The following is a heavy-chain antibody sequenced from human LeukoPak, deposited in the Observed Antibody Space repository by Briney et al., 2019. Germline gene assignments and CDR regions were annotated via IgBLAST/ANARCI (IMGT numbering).Heavy chain of an antibody. J-gene: IGHJ4*02. D-gene: IGHD5/OR15-5a*01. CDR3: AREGVSVTNFEY. V-gene: IGHV4-34*01. CDR1: GESFSGFY. CDR2: INHGGST. Sequence: PSETLSLTCAVYGESFSGFYWSWIRQSPGEGLEWIGEINHGGSTNYNPSLKTRVTISVDTSKNQFSLKLRSVTAADTAVYYCAREGVSVTNFEYWSQGTLVTVSS.